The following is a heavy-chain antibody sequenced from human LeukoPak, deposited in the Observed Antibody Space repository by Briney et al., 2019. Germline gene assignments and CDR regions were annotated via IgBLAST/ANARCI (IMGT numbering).Heavy chain of an antibody. Sequence: GASVKGSCKASGYTFTSYAMHWVRQAPGQRLEWMGWLNAGNGNTNYAQKLQGRVTMTTDTSTSTSYMELRSLRSDDTAVYYCARDGELAYDAFDIWGQGTMVTVSS. V-gene: IGHV1-3*01. J-gene: IGHJ3*02. CDR1: GYTFTSYA. CDR2: LNAGNGNT. CDR3: ARDGELAYDAFDI. D-gene: IGHD3-10*01.